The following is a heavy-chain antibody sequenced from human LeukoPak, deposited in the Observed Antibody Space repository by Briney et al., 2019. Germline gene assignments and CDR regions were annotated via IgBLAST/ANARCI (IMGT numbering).Heavy chain of an antibody. Sequence: ASVKVSFKASGYSFTGYYMHWVRQAPGQGLEWMGWVSPNSGGTDYAQKFRGRVSMTRDTSISTAYLELNRLTSDDTAVYYCARGYNDILTTFYYWGQGTLVTVSS. CDR3: ARGYNDILTTFYY. CDR1: GYSFTGYY. CDR2: VSPNSGGT. V-gene: IGHV1-2*02. D-gene: IGHD3-9*01. J-gene: IGHJ4*02.